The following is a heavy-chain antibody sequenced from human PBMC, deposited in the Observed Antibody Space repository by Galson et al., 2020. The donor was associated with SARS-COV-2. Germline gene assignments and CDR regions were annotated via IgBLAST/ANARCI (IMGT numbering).Heavy chain of an antibody. CDR3: ARSHGGNALDI. CDR1: GVSISSGSNY. V-gene: IGHV4-61*02. Sequence: SETLSLTCTASGVSISSGSNYWSWIRQPAGKELEWNGRIHSTGSTNYNPSLKRRVTISVDTYKNQFSLRLSSVTAADTAVYYCARSHGGNALDIWGQGTMVTVSS. CDR2: IHSTGST. D-gene: IGHD2-15*01. J-gene: IGHJ3*02.